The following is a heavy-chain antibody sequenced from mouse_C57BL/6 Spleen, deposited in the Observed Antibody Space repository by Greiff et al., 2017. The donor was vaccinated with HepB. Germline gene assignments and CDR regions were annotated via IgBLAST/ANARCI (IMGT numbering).Heavy chain of an antibody. D-gene: IGHD2-3*01. CDR3: ARKEGIYDGYPRYAMDY. V-gene: IGHV1-72*01. Sequence: VKLQESGAELVKPGASVKLSCKASGYTFTSYWMHWVKQRPGRGLEWIGRIDPNSGGTKYNEKFKSKATLTVDKPSSTAYMQISSLTSEDSAVYYCARKEGIYDGYPRYAMDYWGQGTSVTVSS. J-gene: IGHJ4*01. CDR1: GYTFTSYW. CDR2: IDPNSGGT.